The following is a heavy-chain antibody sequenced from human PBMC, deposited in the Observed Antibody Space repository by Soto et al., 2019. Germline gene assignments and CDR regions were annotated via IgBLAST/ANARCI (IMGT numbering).Heavy chain of an antibody. J-gene: IGHJ6*02. D-gene: IGHD3-3*01. CDR1: GFTFSSYS. CDR2: ISSSSSYI. CDR3: ARAGLRFLEWLHYGMEV. Sequence: PGGSLRLSCAASGFTFSSYSMNWVRQAPGKGLEWVSSISSSSSYIYYADSVKGRFTISRDNAKNSLYLQMNSLRAEDTAVYYCARAGLRFLEWLHYGMEVWGQGTTGTDSS. V-gene: IGHV3-21*01.